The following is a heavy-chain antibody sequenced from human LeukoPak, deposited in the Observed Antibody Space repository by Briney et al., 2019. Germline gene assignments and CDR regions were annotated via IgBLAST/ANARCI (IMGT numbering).Heavy chain of an antibody. CDR3: VGNGYYALDS. Sequence: SETLSLTCAVSGDSINSFDWWSWVRQSPARGLEWIGEIYHSGGTNYNPSLKSRVTISIDKSKNQLSLKLTSVTAAGTAVYFCVGNGYYALDSWGQGTLVTVAS. CDR1: GDSINSFDW. D-gene: IGHD2/OR15-2a*01. CDR2: IYHSGGT. J-gene: IGHJ4*02. V-gene: IGHV4-4*02.